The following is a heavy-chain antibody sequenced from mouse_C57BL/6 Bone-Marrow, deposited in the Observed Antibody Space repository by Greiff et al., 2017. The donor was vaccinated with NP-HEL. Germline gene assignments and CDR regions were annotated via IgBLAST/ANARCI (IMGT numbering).Heavy chain of an antibody. J-gene: IGHJ3*01. CDR3: ARGDYGSSYRFAY. CDR1: GYTFTSYW. V-gene: IGHV1-61*01. D-gene: IGHD1-1*01. CDR2: IYPSDSET. Sequence: QVQLQQPGAELVRPGSSVKLSCKASGYTFTSYWMDWVKQRPGQGLEWIGNIYPSDSETHYNQKFKDKATLTVDKSSSTAYMQLSSLTSEDSAVYYGARGDYGSSYRFAYWGQGTLVTVSA.